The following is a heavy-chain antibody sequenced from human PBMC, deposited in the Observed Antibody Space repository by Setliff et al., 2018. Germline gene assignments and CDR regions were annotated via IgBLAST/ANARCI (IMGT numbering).Heavy chain of an antibody. Sequence: GSLRLSCVASGFTFSSYCMDWFRQAPGKGLEWVSSISYGSTYIYQSDSVRGRFTISRDDAKKSLYLQMNSPGAEDKAVYYCARSGGIGNYNWDVWGKGTTVTVSS. CDR3: ARSGGIGNYNWDV. CDR1: GFTFSSYC. D-gene: IGHD3-16*01. CDR2: ISYGSTYI. J-gene: IGHJ6*03. V-gene: IGHV3-21*01.